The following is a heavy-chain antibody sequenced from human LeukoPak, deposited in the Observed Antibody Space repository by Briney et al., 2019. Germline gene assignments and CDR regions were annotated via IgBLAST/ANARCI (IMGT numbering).Heavy chain of an antibody. CDR1: GGSFSGYY. Sequence: SETLSLTCAVYGGSFSGYYWSWIRQPPGKGLEWIGEINHSGSTNYNPSLKSRVTISVDTSKNQFSLKLSSVTAADTAVYYCARGLDIVVVPAARYFDYWGQGTLVTVSS. J-gene: IGHJ4*02. CDR2: INHSGST. V-gene: IGHV4-34*01. CDR3: ARGLDIVVVPAARYFDY. D-gene: IGHD2-2*03.